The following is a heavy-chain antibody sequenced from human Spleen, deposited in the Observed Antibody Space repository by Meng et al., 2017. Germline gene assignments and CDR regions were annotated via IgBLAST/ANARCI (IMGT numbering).Heavy chain of an antibody. V-gene: IGHV6-1*01. CDR2: TYYRSKWYN. J-gene: IGHJ4*02. CDR1: GDSVSSNSAA. D-gene: IGHD6-6*01. Sequence: QVQLPQSGPGLVKPSQTLSRPGAISGDSVSSNSAAWNWIRQSPSRGLEWLGRTYYRSKWYNDYAVSVKSRITINPDTSKNQFSLQLNSVTPEDTAVYYCAKESSIAARYVFDYWGQGTLVTVSS. CDR3: AKESSIAARYVFDY.